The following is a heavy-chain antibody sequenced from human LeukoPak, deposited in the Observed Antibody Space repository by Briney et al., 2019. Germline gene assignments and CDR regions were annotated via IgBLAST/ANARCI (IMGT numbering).Heavy chain of an antibody. J-gene: IGHJ6*02. CDR3: ATHSSLNYYYYYCLDV. CDR1: GFTFSSYS. V-gene: IGHV3-21*01. CDR2: ISSSSSYI. D-gene: IGHD3-22*01. Sequence: GGSLRLSCAAPGFTFSSYSMNWVRQTPGKGLEWVSSISSSSSYIYYADSVKGRFTISRDNAKNSLYLQMNSLRAEDTAVYYCATHSSLNYYYYYCLDVWGQGTTVTVSS.